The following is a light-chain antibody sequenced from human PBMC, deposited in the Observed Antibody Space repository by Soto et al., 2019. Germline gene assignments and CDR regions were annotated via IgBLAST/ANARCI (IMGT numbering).Light chain of an antibody. CDR2: DAS. Sequence: EIVLTQSPATLSLSPGERATLSCRASQSVSSYLAWYQQKPGQAPRLLIYDASNRATGIPARFTGSCSGTDFTLTISTLETEGFAVDYCQQRSNGPFSVGGGNKVESK. CDR1: QSVSSY. V-gene: IGKV3-11*01. J-gene: IGKJ4*01. CDR3: QQRSNGPFS.